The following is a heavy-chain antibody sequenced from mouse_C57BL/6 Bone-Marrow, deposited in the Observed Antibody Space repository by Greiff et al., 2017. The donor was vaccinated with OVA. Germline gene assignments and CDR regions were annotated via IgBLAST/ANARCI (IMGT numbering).Heavy chain of an antibody. CDR3: ARYYYGNPWYFDV. CDR1: GYTFTDYY. J-gene: IGHJ1*03. CDR2: IYPGSGNT. Sequence: QVHVKQSGAELVRPGASVKLSCKASGYTFTDYYINWVKQRPGQGLEWIARIYPGSGNTYYNEKFKGKATLTAEKSSSTAYMQLSSLTSEDSAVYVCARYYYGNPWYFDVWGTGTTVTVSS. V-gene: IGHV1-76*01. D-gene: IGHD2-1*01.